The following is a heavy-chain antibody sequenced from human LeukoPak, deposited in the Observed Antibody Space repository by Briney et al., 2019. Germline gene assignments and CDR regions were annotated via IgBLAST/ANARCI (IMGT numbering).Heavy chain of an antibody. J-gene: IGHJ4*02. D-gene: IGHD5-18*01. V-gene: IGHV3-9*01. Sequence: GGSLRLSCAASGFTFDDYAMHWVRQAPGKGLEWVSGTSWNSGSIGYADSVKGRFTISRDNAKNSLYLQMNSLRAEDTAVYYCARDAGYGYDRFDYWGQGTQVTVSS. CDR1: GFTFDDYA. CDR2: TSWNSGSI. CDR3: ARDAGYGYDRFDY.